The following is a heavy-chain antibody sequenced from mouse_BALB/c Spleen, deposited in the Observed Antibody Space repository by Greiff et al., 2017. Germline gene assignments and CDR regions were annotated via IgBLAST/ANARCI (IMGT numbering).Heavy chain of an antibody. V-gene: IGHV3-2*02. Sequence: EVQLQESGPGLVKPSQSLSLTCTVTGYSITSDDAWNWIRQFPGNKLEWMGYKSYSGSTSYNPSLKSRISITRDTSKNQFFLQLNSVTTEDTATYYCARRAYYALDYWGQGTSVTVSS. D-gene: IGHD3-1*01. CDR3: ARRAYYALDY. J-gene: IGHJ4*01. CDR2: KSYSGST. CDR1: GYSITSDDA.